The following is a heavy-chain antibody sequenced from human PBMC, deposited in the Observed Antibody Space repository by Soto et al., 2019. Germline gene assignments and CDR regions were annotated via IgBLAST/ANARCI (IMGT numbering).Heavy chain of an antibody. J-gene: IGHJ6*02. CDR3: ARVAITLIRGLKVDFYSMDV. V-gene: IGHV1-18*01. D-gene: IGHD3-10*01. Sequence: GASVKVSCKASGYTFNNYGITWVRQAPGQGLEWLGWISVYNGNKNYAKKVQGRVSMTADTSTSTAHMELRSLQSDDTAVYFCARVAITLIRGLKVDFYSMDVSGPGTRVTFSS. CDR1: GYTFNNYG. CDR2: ISVYNGNK.